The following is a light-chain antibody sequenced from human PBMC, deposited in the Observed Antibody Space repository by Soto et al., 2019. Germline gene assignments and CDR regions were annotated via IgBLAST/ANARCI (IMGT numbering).Light chain of an antibody. CDR3: SSFANSNNFV. V-gene: IGLV2-8*01. CDR2: EVT. J-gene: IGLJ1*01. CDR1: SSDVRAYDY. Sequence: QSALTQPPSASGSPGQSVTISCTGTSSDVRAYDYVSWYQQHPGEAPKLMIYEVTKRPSGVPDRFSGSKSGNTASLTVSGLQTEDEAAYYCSSFANSNNFVFGTGTKVTVL.